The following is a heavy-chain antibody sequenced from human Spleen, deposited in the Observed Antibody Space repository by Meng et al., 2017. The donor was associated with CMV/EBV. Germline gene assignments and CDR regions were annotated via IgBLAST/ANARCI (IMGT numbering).Heavy chain of an antibody. CDR3: AKPILLRPIFDC. J-gene: IGHJ4*02. Sequence: GESLKISCAASGFTFTTYALHWVRQAPGKGLEWVAFIRYDGSDKYYADSVRGRFTISRDDSKNTLYLQMNSLRPEDTAVYYCAKPILLRPIFDCWGRGTPVTVSS. D-gene: IGHD3-10*01. V-gene: IGHV3-30*02. CDR1: GFTFTTYA. CDR2: IRYDGSDK.